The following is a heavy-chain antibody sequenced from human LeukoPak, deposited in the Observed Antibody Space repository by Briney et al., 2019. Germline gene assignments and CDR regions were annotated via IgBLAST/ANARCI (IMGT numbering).Heavy chain of an antibody. CDR2: VKGDGTKT. D-gene: IGHD1-14*01. Sequence: GGSLRLSCATSGFTLNDYWIHWVRQAPGKGVYWVSGVKGDGTKTVYADSVKGRFTVSRDNARDALFLQMNSLRAEDSAVYYCTRDGAESTPNDYWGEGTLVTVSS. V-gene: IGHV3-74*01. CDR1: GFTLNDYW. CDR3: TRDGAESTPNDY. J-gene: IGHJ4*02.